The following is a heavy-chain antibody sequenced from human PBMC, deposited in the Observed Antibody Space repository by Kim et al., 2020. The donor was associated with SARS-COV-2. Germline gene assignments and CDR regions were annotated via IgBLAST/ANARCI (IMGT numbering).Heavy chain of an antibody. CDR3: ARDGGGG. CDR2: ISYDGSNK. CDR1: GVTFRNSG. J-gene: IGHJ4*01. Sequence: GGSLRLSCAISGVTFRNSGVHWVRQAPGKGLEWVAFISYDGSNKYYADSVKGRFTVSRDNSKSTMYLQMNRLRVDDTAVYFCARDGGGGCGEGTLVTV. D-gene: IGHD3-16*01. V-gene: IGHV3-30*03.